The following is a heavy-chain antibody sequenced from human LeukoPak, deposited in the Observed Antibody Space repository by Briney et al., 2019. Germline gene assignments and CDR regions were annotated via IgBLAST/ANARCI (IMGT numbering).Heavy chain of an antibody. V-gene: IGHV3-30*18. CDR2: ISYDGSNK. D-gene: IGHD2-21*02. Sequence: GGSLRLSCAASGFTFSSYGMHWVRQAPGKGLEWVAVISYDGSNKYYADSVKGRFTISRDNSKNTLYLQMNSLRAEDTAVYYCAKGGRYCGGDCYFDYWGQGTLVTVSS. CDR3: AKGGRYCGGDCYFDY. CDR1: GFTFSSYG. J-gene: IGHJ4*02.